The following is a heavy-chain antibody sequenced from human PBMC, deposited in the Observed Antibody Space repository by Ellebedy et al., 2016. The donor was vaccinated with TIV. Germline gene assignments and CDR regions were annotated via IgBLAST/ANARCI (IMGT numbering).Heavy chain of an antibody. V-gene: IGHV3-7*03. D-gene: IGHD3-16*01. Sequence: GESLKISCAASGVTLNGDWLNWVRQAPGKGLEWVASIKPGGSEKFYVDSVMGRFTISRDDADNSLHLQMNSLRAEDTALYYCARGNSLGVWGRGTTVTVSS. CDR1: GVTLNGDW. CDR2: IKPGGSEK. J-gene: IGHJ6*02. CDR3: ARGNSLGV.